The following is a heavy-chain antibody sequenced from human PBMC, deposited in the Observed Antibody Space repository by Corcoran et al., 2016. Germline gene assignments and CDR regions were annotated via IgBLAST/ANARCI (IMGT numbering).Heavy chain of an antibody. CDR2: IDPSDSYT. J-gene: IGHJ4*02. CDR3: ARGSVGDDDGYLQDY. Sequence: EVQLVQSGAEVKKPGESLRISCKGSGYSFTSYWISWVRQMPGKGLEWMVRIDPSDSYTNYSPSFQGHVTISADKSISTAYLQWSSLRSEDTAVYYCARGSVGDDDGYLQDYWGQGTLVTVSS. CDR1: GYSFTSYW. V-gene: IGHV5-10-1*03. D-gene: IGHD3-16*01.